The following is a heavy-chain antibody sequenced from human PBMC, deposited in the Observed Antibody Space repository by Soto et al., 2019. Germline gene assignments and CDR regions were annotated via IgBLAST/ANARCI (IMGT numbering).Heavy chain of an antibody. V-gene: IGHV1-2*02. Sequence: ASVKVSCKASGYTFTDYYMHWVRQAPGQGFEWVGGINPESGNPKYVPKFQGRVTVTRDTSTSTAYMELNRLTSDDTAVYYCTSEDCRNTNCLKGFDYWGQGTLVTVSS. CDR1: GYTFTDYY. D-gene: IGHD2-15*01. CDR2: INPESGNP. J-gene: IGHJ4*02. CDR3: TSEDCRNTNCLKGFDY.